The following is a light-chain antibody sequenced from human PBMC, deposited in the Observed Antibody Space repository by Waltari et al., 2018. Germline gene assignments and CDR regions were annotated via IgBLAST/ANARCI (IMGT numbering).Light chain of an antibody. Sequence: EIVLTQSPGTLSLSPGERATLSCRASQSVSSDQLAWYQQKPGQAPRLLIYAASSRAIGIPDRFSGGGSGTDFTLTISRLEPEDVAVYYCQQYGGSPLYTFGQGTKLEIK. CDR1: QSVSSDQ. CDR3: QQYGGSPLYT. V-gene: IGKV3-20*01. J-gene: IGKJ2*01. CDR2: AAS.